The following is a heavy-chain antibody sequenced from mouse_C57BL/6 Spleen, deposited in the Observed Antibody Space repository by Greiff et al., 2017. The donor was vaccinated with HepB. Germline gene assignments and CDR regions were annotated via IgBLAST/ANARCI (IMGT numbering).Heavy chain of an antibody. V-gene: IGHV5-4*03. CDR2: ISDGGSYT. J-gene: IGHJ4*01. Sequence: EVILVESGGGLVKPGGSLKLSCAASGFTFSSYAMSWVRQTPEKRLEWVATISDGGSYTYYPDNVKGRFTISRDNAKNNLYLQMSHLKSEDTAMYYCASPQLRLRSYYAMDYWGQGTSVTVSS. CDR3: ASPQLRLRSYYAMDY. CDR1: GFTFSSYA. D-gene: IGHD3-2*02.